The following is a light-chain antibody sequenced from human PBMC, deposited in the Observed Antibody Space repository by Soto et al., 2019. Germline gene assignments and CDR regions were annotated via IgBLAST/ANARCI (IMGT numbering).Light chain of an antibody. Sequence: QSALTQPRSVSGSPGQSVTLSCTGTSSDVGGYDYVSWYQQYPGKAPKLLIYEVNNRPSGISNRFSGSKSGNTASLTISGLQAEDEADYYCISYASRDTLLWVFGGGTKLTVL. CDR2: EVN. J-gene: IGLJ3*02. V-gene: IGLV2-11*01. CDR3: ISYASRDTLLWV. CDR1: SSDVGGYDY.